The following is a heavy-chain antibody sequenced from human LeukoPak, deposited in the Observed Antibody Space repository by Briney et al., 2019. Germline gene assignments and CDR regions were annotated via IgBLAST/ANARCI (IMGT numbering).Heavy chain of an antibody. V-gene: IGHV1-2*02. CDR3: AQGAVIISETFVIRYFDL. Sequence: GASVKVSCKSSNYIYTTCCILWVRGAPGQGLEWMGWINPNSGDTHYSQSFQGRVTMTRDTSINTAYMELSSLRSDDTAVYYCAQGAVIISETFVIRYFDLWGRGTLVTVS. J-gene: IGHJ2*01. D-gene: IGHD2/OR15-2a*01. CDR1: NYIYTTCC. CDR2: INPNSGDT.